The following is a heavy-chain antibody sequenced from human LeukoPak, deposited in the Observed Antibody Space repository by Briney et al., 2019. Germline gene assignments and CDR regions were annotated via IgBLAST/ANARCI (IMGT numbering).Heavy chain of an antibody. Sequence: ASVKVSCKASGGTFSSYAISWVRQAPGQGLEWMGGIIPIFGTANYAQKFQGRVTITADESTSTAYMELSSLRSEDTAVYYCASGPYYGSGGSHYCGMDVWGKGTTVTVSS. V-gene: IGHV1-69*13. CDR1: GGTFSSYA. D-gene: IGHD3-10*01. J-gene: IGHJ6*04. CDR3: ASGPYYGSGGSHYCGMDV. CDR2: IIPIFGTA.